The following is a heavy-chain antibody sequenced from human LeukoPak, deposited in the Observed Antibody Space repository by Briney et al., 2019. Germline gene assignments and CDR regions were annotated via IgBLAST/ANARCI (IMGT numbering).Heavy chain of an antibody. CDR3: AREREVLVSHYFDY. Sequence: KSSETLSLTCTVSGGSISSSSYYWGWIRQPPGKGLEWIGSIYYSGSTYYNPSLKSRVTISVDTSKNQFSLKLSSVTAADTAVYYCAREREVLVSHYFDYWGQGTLVTVSS. D-gene: IGHD4/OR15-4a*01. J-gene: IGHJ4*02. CDR2: IYYSGST. V-gene: IGHV4-39*07. CDR1: GGSISSSSYY.